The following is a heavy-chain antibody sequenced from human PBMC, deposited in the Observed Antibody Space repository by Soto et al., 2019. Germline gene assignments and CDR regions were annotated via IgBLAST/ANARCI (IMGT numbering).Heavy chain of an antibody. CDR3: AKDNNKRWLRPSPAFDV. V-gene: IGHV3-30*18. Sequence: QVQLVESGGGVVQPGRSLRLSCAASGFTFSNYGMHWVRRAPGKGLEWVTIISHDGSNKDYADSVKGRFTVSRDNSKNTLYLQMNSLSADDTAVYYCAKDNNKRWLRPSPAFDVWAKGQWSPSLQ. CDR2: ISHDGSNK. D-gene: IGHD5-12*01. J-gene: IGHJ3*01. CDR1: GFTFSNYG.